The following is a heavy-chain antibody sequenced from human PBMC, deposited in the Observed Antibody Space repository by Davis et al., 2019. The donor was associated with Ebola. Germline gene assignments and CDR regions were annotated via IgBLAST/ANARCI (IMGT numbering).Heavy chain of an antibody. CDR1: GFTFSSYW. CDR2: ILSDDRT. J-gene: IGHJ3*02. Sequence: GESLKISCAASGFTFSSYWMSWVRQAPGKGLEWVSVILSDDRTFYAESVKGRFTIFRDNSKNTLSLQVNSLRAEDTAVYYCTRDSTAQGVTGAFDIWGQGTMVTVSS. CDR3: TRDSTAQGVTGAFDI. V-gene: IGHV3-66*02. D-gene: IGHD3-10*01.